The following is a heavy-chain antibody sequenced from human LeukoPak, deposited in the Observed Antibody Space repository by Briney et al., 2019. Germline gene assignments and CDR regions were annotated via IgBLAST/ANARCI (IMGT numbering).Heavy chain of an antibody. D-gene: IGHD6-13*01. CDR2: VYYSGST. CDR3: ARDPPQPGITAAGYFDL. J-gene: IGHJ2*01. Sequence: SSETLSLTCTVSGGSVSSGNYYWSWIRQPPGKGLEWIGYVYYSGSTNYNPSLKSRVTISADTSKNQFSLKVRSVTAADTAVYYCARDPPQPGITAAGYFDLWGRGTLVTVSS. V-gene: IGHV4-61*01. CDR1: GGSVSSGNYY.